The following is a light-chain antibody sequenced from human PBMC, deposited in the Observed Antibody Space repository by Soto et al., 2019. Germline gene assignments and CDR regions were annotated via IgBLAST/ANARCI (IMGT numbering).Light chain of an antibody. CDR2: DVS. CDR3: SSYTSSSALV. Sequence: QSALTQPASVSGSPGQSITISCSGTSCDVGGYNFVSWYQQHPGKAPKLMIYDVSNRPSGVANRFSGSKSDTTASLTISGLHAEDEADYYCSSYTSSSALVFGGGTKLTVL. J-gene: IGLJ2*01. CDR1: SCDVGGYNF. V-gene: IGLV2-14*01.